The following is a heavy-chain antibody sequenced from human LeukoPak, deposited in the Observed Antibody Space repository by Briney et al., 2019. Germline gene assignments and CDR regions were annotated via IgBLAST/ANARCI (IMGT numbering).Heavy chain of an antibody. CDR3: ARGGGYNYGYPIDY. Sequence: VASVKVSCKASGYSFIRYYIHWVRQAPGQGLEWMGIINPGGGSTIFAQKFQGRVTMTRDTSTSTVYMELGSLRSEDTAVYYCARGGGYNYGYPIDYWGQGTLVSVSS. CDR1: GYSFIRYY. CDR2: INPGGGST. D-gene: IGHD5-18*01. J-gene: IGHJ4*02. V-gene: IGHV1-46*01.